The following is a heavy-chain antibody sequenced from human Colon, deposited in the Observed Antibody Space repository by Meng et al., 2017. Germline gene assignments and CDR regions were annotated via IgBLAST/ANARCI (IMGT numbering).Heavy chain of an antibody. Sequence: QLRLQESGPGLVEPSGPPSLTCAVSGGAISSYNWWSWVRQPPGKGLEWIGQIDLGGTPYYNPSLESRVIMSLDKSKNQLSLRLTSVAAADTAVYYCARHGGWHFDYWGQGALVTVSS. J-gene: IGHJ4*02. CDR2: IDLGGTP. V-gene: IGHV4-4*02. CDR3: ARHGGWHFDY. CDR1: GGAISSYNW. D-gene: IGHD6-19*01.